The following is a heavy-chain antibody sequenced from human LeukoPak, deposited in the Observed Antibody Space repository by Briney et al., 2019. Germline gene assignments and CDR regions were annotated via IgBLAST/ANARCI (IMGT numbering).Heavy chain of an antibody. CDR2: ISSSSSYI. D-gene: IGHD5-18*01. CDR1: GFTFSSYS. V-gene: IGHV3-21*04. CDR3: AKAPKYSYASDY. J-gene: IGHJ4*02. Sequence: NSGGSLRLSCAASGFTFSSYSMTWVRQAPGKGLEWVSSISSSSSYIYYADSVKGRFTISRDNAKNSLYLQMNSLRAEDTAVYYCAKAPKYSYASDYWGQGTLVTVSS.